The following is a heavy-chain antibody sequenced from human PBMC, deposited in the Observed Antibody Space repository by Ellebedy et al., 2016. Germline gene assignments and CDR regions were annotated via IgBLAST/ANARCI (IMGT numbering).Heavy chain of an antibody. CDR1: GGSISSSSYY. D-gene: IGHD6-6*01. Sequence: SETLSLXXTVSGGSISSSSYYWGWIRQPPGKGLEWIGSIYYSGSTYYNPSLKSRVTISVDTSKNQFSLKLSSVTAADTAVYYCARVVGGNKRSSNFDYWGQGTLVTVSS. J-gene: IGHJ4*02. V-gene: IGHV4-39*01. CDR3: ARVVGGNKRSSNFDY. CDR2: IYYSGST.